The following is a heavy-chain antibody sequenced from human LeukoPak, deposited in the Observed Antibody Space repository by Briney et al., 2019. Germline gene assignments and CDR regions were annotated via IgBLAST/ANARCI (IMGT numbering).Heavy chain of an antibody. V-gene: IGHV1-24*01. CDR2: FDPEDGET. CDR3: ATFYDSSGYYYNWFDH. CDR1: GYTLTELS. J-gene: IGHJ5*02. D-gene: IGHD3-22*01. Sequence: GASVKVSCKVSGYTLTELSMHWVRQAPGKGLEWMGGFDPEDGETIYAQKFQGRVTMTEDTSTDTAYMELSSLRSEDTAVYYCATFYDSSGYYYNWFDHWAQGTLVTVSS.